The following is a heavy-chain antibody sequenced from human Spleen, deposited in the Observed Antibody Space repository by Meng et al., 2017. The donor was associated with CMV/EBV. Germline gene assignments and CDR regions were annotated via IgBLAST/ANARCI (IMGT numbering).Heavy chain of an antibody. J-gene: IGHJ4*02. CDR3: ARDYCTSGTCYIRGFDY. D-gene: IGHD2-2*02. CDR2: VKEDGAEK. Sequence: GESLKISCAASGFTFSSYWMSWVRQAPGKGLEWVANVKEDGAEKYYVDSVKGRFTISRDNAKNSLYLQMKSLRPEDTALYYCARDYCTSGTCYIRGFDYWGQGTLVTVSS. V-gene: IGHV3-7*01. CDR1: GFTFSSYW.